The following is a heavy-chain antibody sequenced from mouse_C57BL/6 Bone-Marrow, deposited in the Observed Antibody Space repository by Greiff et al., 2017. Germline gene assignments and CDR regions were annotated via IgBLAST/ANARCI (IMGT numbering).Heavy chain of an antibody. J-gene: IGHJ4*01. CDR2: SRNKANDYTT. Sequence: EVKLMESGGGLVQSGRSLRLSCATSGFTFSDFYMEWVRQAPGKGLEWIAASRNKANDYTTEYSASVKGRFIVSRDTSQSILYLQMNALRAEDTAIYYCAREAIYYEYHYYAMDYWGQGTSVTVSS. CDR3: AREAIYYEYHYYAMDY. V-gene: IGHV7-1*01. CDR1: GFTFSDFY. D-gene: IGHD2-4*01.